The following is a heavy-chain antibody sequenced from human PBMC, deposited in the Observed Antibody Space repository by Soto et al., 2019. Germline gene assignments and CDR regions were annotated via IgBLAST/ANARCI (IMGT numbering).Heavy chain of an antibody. Sequence: GSLRLSCAVAGYTFGNHWMHWVRQAPGKGLEWVSRMNSDGSIINYADSVKGRFTVSRDNAKNTLYLQMNSLRVEDTAVYYCATAEVDYWGQGTLVTVSS. CDR2: MNSDGSII. CDR3: ATAEVDY. CDR1: GYTFGNHW. V-gene: IGHV3-74*01. J-gene: IGHJ4*02.